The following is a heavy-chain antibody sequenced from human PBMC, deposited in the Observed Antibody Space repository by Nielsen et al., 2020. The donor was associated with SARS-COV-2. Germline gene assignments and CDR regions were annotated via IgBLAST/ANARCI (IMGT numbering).Heavy chain of an antibody. Sequence: SETLSLTCSVSGYSINNGYYWGWIRQSPVKGLEWIASFYYRGMTYYNPSLKSRVTISRDTSNNQFSLHLNSVTVADTAVYYCARDRTSYYDTSGYSLSDFRLDSWGQGIRVTVST. CDR2: FYYRGMT. CDR3: ARDRTSYYDTSGYSLSDFRLDS. D-gene: IGHD3-22*01. V-gene: IGHV4-38-2*02. J-gene: IGHJ4*02. CDR1: GYSINNGYY.